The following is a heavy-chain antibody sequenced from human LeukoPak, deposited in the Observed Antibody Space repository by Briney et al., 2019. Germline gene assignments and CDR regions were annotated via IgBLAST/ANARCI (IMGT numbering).Heavy chain of an antibody. CDR3: ARENYFDY. V-gene: IGHV3-7*01. CDR1: RFTFSSYW. CDR2: IKQDGSEK. J-gene: IGHJ4*02. Sequence: PGGSLRLSCAASRFTFSSYWMGWVRQTPGKGLEWVANIKQDGSEKYYVDSVKGRCTISRDNAKNSLYLQMNSLRAEDTAVYYCARENYFDYWGQGTLVTVSS.